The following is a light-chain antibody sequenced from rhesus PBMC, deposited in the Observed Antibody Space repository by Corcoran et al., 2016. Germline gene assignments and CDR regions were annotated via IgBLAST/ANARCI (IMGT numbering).Light chain of an antibody. V-gene: IGKV1-74*01. J-gene: IGKJ2*01. CDR1: ENVNNY. CDR2: KAS. CDR3: QHGYGTPYS. Sequence: DIQMTQSPSSLSASVGDRFTITCRASENVNNYLNWSQQKPGKSPNHLIYKASTLQIGVPLRLSGSGSGTDYTVNISSLQPEDVATYYWQHGYGTPYSVGQGTKVESK.